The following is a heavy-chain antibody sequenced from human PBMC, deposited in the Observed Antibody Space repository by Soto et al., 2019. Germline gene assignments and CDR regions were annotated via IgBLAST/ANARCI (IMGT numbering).Heavy chain of an antibody. V-gene: IGHV1-18*04. CDR3: ARAGSSLGYAMDV. CDR2: ISANNGNT. J-gene: IGHJ6*02. CDR1: GYTFTNYG. D-gene: IGHD3-10*01. Sequence: ASVKVSCKASGYTFTNYGISWVRQAPGQGLEWMGWISANNGNTHYAQKFQGRVTMTTETSTSTVYMELRSLRSDDAAVYYCARAGSSLGYAMDVWGRGTTVTVSS.